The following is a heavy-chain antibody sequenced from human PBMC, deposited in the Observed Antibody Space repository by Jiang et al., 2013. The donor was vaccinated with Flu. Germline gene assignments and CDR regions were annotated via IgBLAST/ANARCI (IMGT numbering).Heavy chain of an antibody. J-gene: IGHJ3*02. Sequence: DSYIKYSPSFQGHVTISADKSISTAYLQWSSLKASDTAMYYCSLREIVGSTTGGAFDIWGQGTMVTVSS. V-gene: IGHV5-10-1*01. CDR3: SLREIVGSTTGGAFDI. CDR2: DSYI. D-gene: IGHD1-26*01.